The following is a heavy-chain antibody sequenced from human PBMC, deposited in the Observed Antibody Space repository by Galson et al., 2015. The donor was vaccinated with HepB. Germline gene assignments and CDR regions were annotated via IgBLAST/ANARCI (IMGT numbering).Heavy chain of an antibody. D-gene: IGHD4-23*01. J-gene: IGHJ5*02. V-gene: IGHV1-46*03. CDR1: GYTFTSYY. CDR2: INPSGGST. Sequence: SVKVSCKASGYTFTSYYMHWVRQAPGQGLEWMGIINPSGGSTSYAQKFQGRVTMTRDTSTSTVYMELSSLRSEDTAVYYCARDAYDYGGRRWFDPWGQGTLVTVSS. CDR3: ARDAYDYGGRRWFDP.